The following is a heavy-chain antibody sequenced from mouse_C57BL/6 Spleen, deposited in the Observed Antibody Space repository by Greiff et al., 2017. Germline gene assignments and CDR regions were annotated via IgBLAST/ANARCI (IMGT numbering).Heavy chain of an antibody. Sequence: VHLVESGAELARPGASVKMSCKASGYTFTSYTMHWVKQRPGQGLEWIGYINPSSGYTKYNQKFKDKATLTADKSSSTAYMQLSSLTSEDSAVYYCAREDGSSSAWFAYWGQGTLVTVSA. CDR3: AREDGSSSAWFAY. D-gene: IGHD1-1*01. V-gene: IGHV1-4*01. J-gene: IGHJ3*01. CDR1: GYTFTSYT. CDR2: INPSSGYT.